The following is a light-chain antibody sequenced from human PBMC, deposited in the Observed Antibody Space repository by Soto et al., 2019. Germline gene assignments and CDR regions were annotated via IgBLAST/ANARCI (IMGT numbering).Light chain of an antibody. CDR2: DAS. CDR1: RSISTW. CDR3: QQYNTYWT. Sequence: DIPMTQSPSTLSASVGDRVTITRRASRSISTWLAWYQQKPGKAPNLLIYDASSLGSGVPSRFSGSGSGTEFTLTISSLQPDDFATYYCQQYNTYWTFGQGTKVDIK. J-gene: IGKJ1*01. V-gene: IGKV1-5*01.